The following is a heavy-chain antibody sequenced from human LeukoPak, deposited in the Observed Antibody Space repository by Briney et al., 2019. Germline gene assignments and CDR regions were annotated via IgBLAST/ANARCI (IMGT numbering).Heavy chain of an antibody. Sequence: PSQTLSLTCTVSGGSISSYYWSWIRRPPGKGLEWIGYIYYSGSTNYNPSLKSRVTISVDTSKNQFSLKLSSVTAADTAVYYCARVDYGDYVGNLDYWGQGTLVTVSS. CDR2: IYYSGST. D-gene: IGHD4-17*01. CDR3: ARVDYGDYVGNLDY. CDR1: GGSISSYY. J-gene: IGHJ4*02. V-gene: IGHV4-59*01.